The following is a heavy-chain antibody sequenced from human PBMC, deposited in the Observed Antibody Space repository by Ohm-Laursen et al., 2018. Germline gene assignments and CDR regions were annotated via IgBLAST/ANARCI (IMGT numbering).Heavy chain of an antibody. CDR2: LKSKTDGGTT. CDR1: GFTFSNAW. J-gene: IGHJ5*02. CDR3: TTVSGGSYPGS. V-gene: IGHV3-15*01. D-gene: IGHD1-26*01. Sequence: SLRLSCAASGFTFSNAWMSWVRQAPGKGLEWVGRLKSKTDGGTTDYAAPVKGRFTISRDDSKNTLYLQMNSLETEDTAIYYCTTVSGGSYPGSWGQGTLVTVSS.